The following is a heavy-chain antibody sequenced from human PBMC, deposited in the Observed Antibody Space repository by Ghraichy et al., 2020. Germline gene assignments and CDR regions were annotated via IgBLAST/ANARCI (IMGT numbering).Heavy chain of an antibody. V-gene: IGHV6-1*01. CDR3: ARDRTYYDILTGYYSVFDY. J-gene: IGHJ4*02. D-gene: IGHD3-9*01. Sequence: SQTLSLTCAISGDSVSSNSAAWNWIRQSPSRGLEWLGRTYYRSKWHNDYAVSVKSRITINSDTSKNQFSLQLNSVTPEDTAVYYCARDRTYYDILTGYYSVFDYWGQGTLVTVSS. CDR1: GDSVSSNSAA. CDR2: TYYRSKWHN.